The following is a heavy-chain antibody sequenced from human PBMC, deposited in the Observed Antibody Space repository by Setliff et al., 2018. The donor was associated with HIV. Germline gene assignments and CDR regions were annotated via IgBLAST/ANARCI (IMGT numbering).Heavy chain of an antibody. V-gene: IGHV4-38-2*01. CDR3: ARLANGDIVATVDYFDY. J-gene: IGHJ4*02. CDR1: GYSISSGYY. Sequence: KTSETLSLTCAVSGYSISSGYYWGWIRRPPGKGLEWIGSMYHSGSSYYNPSLKSRVTISADTSRNQFSLKLNSVTAADTAVYYCARLANGDIVATVDYFDYWGQGTLVTVSS. CDR2: MYHSGSS. D-gene: IGHD5-12*01.